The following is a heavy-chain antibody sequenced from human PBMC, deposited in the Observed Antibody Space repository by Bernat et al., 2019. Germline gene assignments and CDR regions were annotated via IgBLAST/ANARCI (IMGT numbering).Heavy chain of an antibody. Sequence: EVQLVESGGGLVQPGRSLRLSCAASGFTFDDYAMHWVRQAPGKGLEWVSGISWNSGSIGYADSVKGRFTISRDNAKNSLYLQMNSLRAEETALYYCAREIAESSSWVEDDFDSWGQGTMVTVSS. CDR2: ISWNSGSI. CDR1: GFTFDDYA. CDR3: AREIAESSSWVEDDFDS. J-gene: IGHJ3*02. D-gene: IGHD6-13*01. V-gene: IGHV3-9*01.